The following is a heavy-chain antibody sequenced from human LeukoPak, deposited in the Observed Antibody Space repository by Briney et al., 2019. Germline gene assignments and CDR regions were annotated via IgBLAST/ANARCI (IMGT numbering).Heavy chain of an antibody. CDR2: VYFNGIT. Sequence: SETLSLTCTVSGGSIFSYYWNWIRQSPGKGLEWLGYVYFNGITNYSPSLRSRGTISIATSKNQFSLRLASVTAADTAIYYCARRAYFDSSGYSPTSGYFDLWGRGTLVTVSS. CDR3: ARRAYFDSSGYSPTSGYFDL. J-gene: IGHJ2*01. CDR1: GGSIFSYY. V-gene: IGHV4-59*08. D-gene: IGHD3-22*01.